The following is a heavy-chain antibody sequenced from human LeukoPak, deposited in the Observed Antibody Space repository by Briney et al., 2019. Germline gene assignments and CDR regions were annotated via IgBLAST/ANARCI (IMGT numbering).Heavy chain of an antibody. Sequence: PGGSLRLSCAASGFTFSSYSMNWVRQAPGKGLEWVSYISSSSSTIYYADSVKGRFTISRDNAKNSLYLQMNSLRAEDTAVYYCTTDLFSSMGIVLPYYYYGMDVWGQGTTVTVSS. CDR3: TTDLFSSMGIVLPYYYYGMDV. CDR1: GFTFSSYS. V-gene: IGHV3-48*04. J-gene: IGHJ6*02. CDR2: ISSSSSTI. D-gene: IGHD2/OR15-2a*01.